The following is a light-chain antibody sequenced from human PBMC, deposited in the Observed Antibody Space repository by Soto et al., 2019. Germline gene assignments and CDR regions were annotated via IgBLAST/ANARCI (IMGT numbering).Light chain of an antibody. CDR2: DAS. Sequence: EIVMTQPPATLSVSPVERATLSCRASQSVGSNLAWYQQKAGRAPRLLIYDASTRATGIPVRFSGRGSGTDFSLTISSLQPEDFATYYCQQVNSPLTCGGGTKGDIK. V-gene: IGKV3-15*01. CDR1: QSVGSN. CDR3: QQVNSPLT. J-gene: IGKJ4*01.